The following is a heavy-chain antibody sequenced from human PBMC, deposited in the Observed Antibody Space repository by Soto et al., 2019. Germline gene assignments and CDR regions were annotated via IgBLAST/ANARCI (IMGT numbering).Heavy chain of an antibody. CDR1: GGSFSGYY. CDR3: TRARIALRYYYYYGMDV. J-gene: IGHJ6*02. V-gene: IGHV4-34*01. D-gene: IGHD6-13*01. Sequence: QVQLQQWGAGLLKPSETLSLTCAVYGGSFSGYYWSWIRQPPGKGLEWIGEINHSGSTNYNPSLKSRVTISVDTSKNQFSLKLSSVTAADTAVYYCTRARIALRYYYYYGMDVWGQGTTVTVSS. CDR2: INHSGST.